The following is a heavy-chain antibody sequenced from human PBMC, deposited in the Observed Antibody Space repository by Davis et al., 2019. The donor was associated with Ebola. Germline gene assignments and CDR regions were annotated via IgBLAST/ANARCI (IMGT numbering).Heavy chain of an antibody. V-gene: IGHV3-30*04. CDR1: GFTFSSYA. D-gene: IGHD3-10*01. J-gene: IGHJ4*02. CDR3: AKDSVWFGELSLICDY. Sequence: GEFLKISCAASGFTFSSYAMHWVRQAPGKGLEWVAVISYDGSNKYYADSVKGRFTISRDNSKNTLYLQMNSLRAEDTAVYYCAKDSVWFGELSLICDYWGQGTLVTVSS. CDR2: ISYDGSNK.